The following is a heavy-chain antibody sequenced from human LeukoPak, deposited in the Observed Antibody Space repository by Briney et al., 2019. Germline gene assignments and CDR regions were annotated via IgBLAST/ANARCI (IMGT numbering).Heavy chain of an antibody. V-gene: IGHV4-39*07. CDR1: GGSISSSSYY. CDR2: IYYSGST. Sequence: SETLSLTCTVSGGSISSSSYYWGWIRQPPGKGLEWIGSIYYSGSTYYNPSLKSRVTISVDTSKNQFSLKLSSVTAADTAVYYCARFGPVIAAAAPDYWGQGTLVTVSS. D-gene: IGHD6-13*01. J-gene: IGHJ4*02. CDR3: ARFGPVIAAAAPDY.